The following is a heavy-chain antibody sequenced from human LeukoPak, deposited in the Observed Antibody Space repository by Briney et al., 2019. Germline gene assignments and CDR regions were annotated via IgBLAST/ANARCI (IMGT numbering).Heavy chain of an antibody. CDR2: ISSSSTYI. V-gene: IGHV3-21*04. J-gene: IGHJ3*02. Sequence: GGSLRLSCAASGFTFSSYSMNWVRQAPGKGLEWVSSISSSSTYIYYADSVRGRFTISRDDAKNSLYLQMNSLRAEDMALYYCAKDMRRLAAAGTSFDIWGQGTMVTVSS. D-gene: IGHD6-13*01. CDR1: GFTFSSYS. CDR3: AKDMRRLAAAGTSFDI.